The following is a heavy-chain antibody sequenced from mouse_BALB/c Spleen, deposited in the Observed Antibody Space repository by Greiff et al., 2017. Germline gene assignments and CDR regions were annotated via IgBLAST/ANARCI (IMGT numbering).Heavy chain of an antibody. CDR3: ARGGYRYGGIDAY. CDR1: GYTFTSYW. CDR2: INPSTGYT. Sequence: QVQLKQSGAELAKPGASVKMSCKASGYTFTSYWMHWVKQRPGQGLEWIGYINPSTGYTEYNQKFKDKATLTADKSSSTAYMQLSSLTSEDSAVYYCARGGYRYGGIDAYWGQGTLVTVSA. D-gene: IGHD2-14*01. V-gene: IGHV1-7*01. J-gene: IGHJ3*01.